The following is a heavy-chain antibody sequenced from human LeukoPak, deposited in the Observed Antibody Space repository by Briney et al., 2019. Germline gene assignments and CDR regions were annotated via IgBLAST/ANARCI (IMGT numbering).Heavy chain of an antibody. D-gene: IGHD6-19*01. CDR2: ISTDGSDK. V-gene: IGHV3-30*18. CDR1: GFTFNNFG. CDR3: AKDHSSAWHFGD. J-gene: IGHJ4*02. Sequence: PGGSLRLSCAASGFTFNNFGMQWVRQAPGKGLEWVALISTDGSDKYYADSVKGRFTVSRDNSKNTLYLQMNGLRAEDTAVYYCAKDHSSAWHFGDWGQGTLVTVSS.